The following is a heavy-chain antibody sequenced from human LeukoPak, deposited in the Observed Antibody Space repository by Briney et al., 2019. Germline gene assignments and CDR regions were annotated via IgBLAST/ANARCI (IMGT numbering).Heavy chain of an antibody. J-gene: IGHJ6*02. D-gene: IGHD3-10*01. V-gene: IGHV4-61*02. CDR2: IYTSGST. Sequence: SQTLSLTCTVSGGSISSGSYYWSWIRQPAGKGLEWIGRIYTSGSTNYNPSLKSRVTISVDTSKNQFSLKLSSVTAADTAVYYCARGPSYIWFGESYGMDVWGLGTTVTVSS. CDR3: ARGPSYIWFGESYGMDV. CDR1: GGSISSGSYY.